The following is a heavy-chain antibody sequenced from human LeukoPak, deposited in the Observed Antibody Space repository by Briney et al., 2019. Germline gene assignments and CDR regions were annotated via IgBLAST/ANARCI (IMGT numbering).Heavy chain of an antibody. J-gene: IGHJ3*02. D-gene: IGHD6-13*01. CDR3: AIGRQQLKDAFDI. CDR1: GYTFTSYD. Sequence: ASVKVSCKASGYTFTSYDINWVRQATGQGLEWMGWMNPNSGNTGYAQKFQGRVTMTRNTSISTAYMELSSLRSEDTAVYYCAIGRQQLKDAFDIWGQGTMVTVST. V-gene: IGHV1-8*01. CDR2: MNPNSGNT.